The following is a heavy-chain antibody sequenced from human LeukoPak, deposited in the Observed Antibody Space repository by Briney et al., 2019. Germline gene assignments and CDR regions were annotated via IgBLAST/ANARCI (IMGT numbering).Heavy chain of an antibody. CDR3: ARGGAGQLIPFGY. V-gene: IGHV3-21*01. CDR2: ISSSSSYI. D-gene: IGHD6-13*01. Sequence: GGSLRLSCAASGFTFSSYCMNWVRQAPGKGLEWVSSISSSSSYIYYPDSVKGRFTISRDNAKNSLYQQMNSLRGEDTAVYFCARGGAGQLIPFGYWGQGTLVTVSS. CDR1: GFTFSSYC. J-gene: IGHJ4*02.